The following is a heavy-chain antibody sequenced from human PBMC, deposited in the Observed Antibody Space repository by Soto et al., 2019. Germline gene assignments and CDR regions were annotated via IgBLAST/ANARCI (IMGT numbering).Heavy chain of an antibody. V-gene: IGHV2-5*02. J-gene: IGHJ4*02. D-gene: IGHD1-1*01. Sequence: QITLKESGPTLVKPTQTLTLTCTFSGFSLSTSGVGVGWIRQPPGKALEWLALIYWDEAKRYSPSLKSRLTTTHHTSKHQEVLTTTNMHTVDTATYYCAPSPIPNSGSRRAFDYWGQGTLVTVSS. CDR2: IYWDEAK. CDR3: APSPIPNSGSRRAFDY. CDR1: GFSLSTSGVG.